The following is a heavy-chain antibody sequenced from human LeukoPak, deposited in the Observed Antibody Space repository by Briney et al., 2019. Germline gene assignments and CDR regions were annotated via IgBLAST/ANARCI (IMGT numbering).Heavy chain of an antibody. CDR3: ASGSPIDY. J-gene: IGHJ4*02. CDR2: INHSGST. Sequence: PSENLSLTCAVYGGSFSGYYWGWIGQPPGKGLEWIGEINHSGSTNYHPCLKSRVTISVDASKNRFSLKLRSLTAADTAVYYCASGSPIDYWGQGTLVTVSS. CDR1: GGSFSGYY. V-gene: IGHV4-34*01.